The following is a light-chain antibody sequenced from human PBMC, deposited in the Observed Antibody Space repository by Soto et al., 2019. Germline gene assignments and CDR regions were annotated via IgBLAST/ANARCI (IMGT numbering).Light chain of an antibody. Sequence: AIRMTQSPSSLSASTGDRVTITCGASQGISSYLAWYQQKPGKAPKLLIYAASTLQSGVPSRFSGSGSGTDFTLTISCLQSEDFATYYCQQFTSYSSLTFGPGTKVHIK. CDR1: QGISSY. J-gene: IGKJ3*01. CDR2: AAS. V-gene: IGKV1-8*01. CDR3: QQFTSYSSLT.